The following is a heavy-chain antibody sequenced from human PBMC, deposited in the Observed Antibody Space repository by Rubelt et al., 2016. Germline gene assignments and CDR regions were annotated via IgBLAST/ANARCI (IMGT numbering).Heavy chain of an antibody. D-gene: IGHD4-23*01. CDR3: ARGGNSRCDY. V-gene: IGHV4-39*01. J-gene: IGHJ4*02. Sequence: QLQLQESGPGLVKPSEPLSLTCTVSGGSISSSSYYWGWIRQPPGKGLEWIGSIYYSGSTYYNPSLKSRVTISVDTSKNQFCLKLSSVTAADTAVYYCARGGNSRCDYWGQGTLVTGSS. CDR2: IYYSGST. CDR1: GGSISSSSYY.